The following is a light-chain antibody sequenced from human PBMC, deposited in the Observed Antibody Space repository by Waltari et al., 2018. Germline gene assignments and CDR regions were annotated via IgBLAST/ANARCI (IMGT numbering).Light chain of an antibody. J-gene: IGLJ3*02. CDR2: DVS. CDR3: CSYAGSRTWV. CDR1: SSDIGTLTL. V-gene: IGLV2-23*02. Sequence: QSALTQPASVSGSPGQPISIPCIVTSSDIGTLTLFSWSLQYPGTAPKLLIYDVSQRPSGVSNRFSGSKSGNTASLTISGLQAEDEAIYYCCSYAGSRTWVFGGGAKLTVL.